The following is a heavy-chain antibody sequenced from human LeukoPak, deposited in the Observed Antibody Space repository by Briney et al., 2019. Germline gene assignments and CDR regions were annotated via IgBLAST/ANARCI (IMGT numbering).Heavy chain of an antibody. J-gene: IGHJ4*02. CDR2: IRYDGSNK. V-gene: IGHV3-30*02. CDR1: GFTFSSYG. D-gene: IGHD6-13*01. CDR3: AKDSGYTSSWYFGDY. Sequence: GGSLRLSCVASGFTFSSYGMHWVRQAPGRGLESVAFIRYDGSNKYYVDSVKGRFTISKDNSKNTLYLQMNSLRAEDTAVYYCAKDSGYTSSWYFGDYWGQGTLVTVSS.